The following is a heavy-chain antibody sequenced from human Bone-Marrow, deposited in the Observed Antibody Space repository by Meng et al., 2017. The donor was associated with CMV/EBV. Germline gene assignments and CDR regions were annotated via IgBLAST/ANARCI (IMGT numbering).Heavy chain of an antibody. D-gene: IGHD3-22*01. CDR1: SGSISSGDYY. CDR2: IYYSGST. CDR3: ARGSLYYYDSSGYYPLTG. Sequence: SETLSLTCTVSSGSISSGDYYWSWIRQPPGKGLEWIGYIYYSGSTYYNPSLKSRVTISVDTSKNQFSLKLSSVTAADTAVYYCARGSLYYYDSSGYYPLTGWGQGTLVTVSS. J-gene: IGHJ4*02. V-gene: IGHV4-30-4*08.